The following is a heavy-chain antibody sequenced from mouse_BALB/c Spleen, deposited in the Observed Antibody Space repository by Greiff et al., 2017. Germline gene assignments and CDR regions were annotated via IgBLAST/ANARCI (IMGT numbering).Heavy chain of an antibody. Sequence: EVQGVESGPELVKPGASVKMSCKASGYTFTSYVMHWVKQKPGQGLEWIGYINPYNDGTKYNEKFKGKATLTSDKSSSTAYMELSSLTSEDSAVYYCARGDYYGTPHYWGQGTTLTVSS. CDR1: GYTFTSYV. V-gene: IGHV1-14*01. J-gene: IGHJ2*01. D-gene: IGHD1-1*01. CDR2: INPYNDGT. CDR3: ARGDYYGTPHY.